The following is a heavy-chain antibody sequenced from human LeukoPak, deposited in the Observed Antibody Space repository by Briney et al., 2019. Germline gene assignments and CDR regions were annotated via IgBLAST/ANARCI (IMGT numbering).Heavy chain of an antibody. J-gene: IGHJ4*02. V-gene: IGHV4-34*01. D-gene: IGHD3-10*01. Sequence: PSETLSLTCTVYGGSFSGYYWSWIRQPPGKGLEWIGEINHSGSTNYNPSLKSRVTISVDTSKNQFSLKLSSVTAADTAVYYCARTMVRGVPSNVWGQGTLVTVSS. CDR1: GGSFSGYY. CDR2: INHSGST. CDR3: ARTMVRGVPSNV.